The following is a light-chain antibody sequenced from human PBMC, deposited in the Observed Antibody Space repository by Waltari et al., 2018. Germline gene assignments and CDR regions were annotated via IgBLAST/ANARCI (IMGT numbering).Light chain of an antibody. CDR3: QQYNKWPRT. J-gene: IGKJ1*01. Sequence: EIVMTQSPATLSVSPGERATLSCRASQSVSSNSAWYQQKPGQAPRLLIYSASTRATGIPARFSGSGSGTEFTLTISSLQSEDFAVYYCQQYNKWPRTFGQGTKVEIK. V-gene: IGKV3-15*01. CDR1: QSVSSN. CDR2: SAS.